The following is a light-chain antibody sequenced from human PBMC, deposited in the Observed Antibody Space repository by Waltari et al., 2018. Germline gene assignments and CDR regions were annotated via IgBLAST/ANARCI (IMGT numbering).Light chain of an antibody. J-gene: IGLJ3*02. Sequence: QSALTQPASVSGSPGQSITISCTGTSSDVGSYSLVSWYQQHPGKAPKLIIYDLSERPSGVSSRFSGSKSGNTASLTISGLQAEDEADYFCSSYAGSGTFVVFGGGAKLTVL. CDR2: DLS. V-gene: IGLV2-23*02. CDR3: SSYAGSGTFVV. CDR1: SSDVGSYSL.